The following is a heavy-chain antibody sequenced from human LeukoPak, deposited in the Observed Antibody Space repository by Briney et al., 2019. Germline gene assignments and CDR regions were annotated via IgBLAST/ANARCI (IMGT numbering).Heavy chain of an antibody. CDR2: ISYIGST. J-gene: IGHJ3*02. V-gene: IGHV4-59*11. D-gene: IGHD4-17*01. CDR3: ARDLVTVTKGFDI. CDR1: ADSFSSRY. Sequence: SETLSLTCAVSADSFSSRYWTWIRQSPGKGLEWIGYISYIGSTNYNPSLKSRVTISIDTSKNQFSLKLRSVTAADTAVYYCARDLVTVTKGFDIWGQGTMVSVSS.